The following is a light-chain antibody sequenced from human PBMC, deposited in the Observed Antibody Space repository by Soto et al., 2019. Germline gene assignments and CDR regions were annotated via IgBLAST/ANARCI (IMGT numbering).Light chain of an antibody. V-gene: IGKV1-6*01. CDR2: AAF. Sequence: IQITPSPSSLSASVRDRVTITCRASQGIRNELGWYQEKPGKAPKLLIYAAFTLKSGVPSRFSGSGSGTDFTLTISSLQPEDFATYYCLQDYNYTLTFGGGTKVDIK. CDR1: QGIRNE. CDR3: LQDYNYTLT. J-gene: IGKJ4*01.